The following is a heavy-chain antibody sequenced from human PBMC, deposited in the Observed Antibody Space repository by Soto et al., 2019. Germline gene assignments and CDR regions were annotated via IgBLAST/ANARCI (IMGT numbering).Heavy chain of an antibody. CDR2: TYYRSKWYN. D-gene: IGHD2-8*01. CDR1: GDSVSTNTAT. V-gene: IGHV6-1*01. J-gene: IGHJ5*01. Sequence: SQTLSLTCDISGDSVSTNTATWNWIRQSPSRGLEWLGRTYYRSKWYNDYAVSVKSRITISSDISNNQVFLHLNSVTPYDTAVYYCVRLIGNSWLDSWGEGILVTVSS. CDR3: VRLIGNSWLDS.